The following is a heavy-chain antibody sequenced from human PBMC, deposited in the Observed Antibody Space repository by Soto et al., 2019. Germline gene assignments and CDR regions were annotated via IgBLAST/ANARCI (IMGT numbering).Heavy chain of an antibody. CDR1: GFTFNTYD. J-gene: IGHJ2*01. V-gene: IGHV3-30*03. CDR2: ISFDSRDQ. CDR3: ARAQAIYGSRDWYFGV. D-gene: IGHD2-21*01. Sequence: QVQLVESGGGVVQPGRSLRLSCAASGFTFNTYDMHWVRQAPGKGLEWVAMISFDSRDQYYADSFKVRFTISRDNSENTVYLQMNSRRVDDTGVFFCARAQAIYGSRDWYFGVWCRGTLVTVSS.